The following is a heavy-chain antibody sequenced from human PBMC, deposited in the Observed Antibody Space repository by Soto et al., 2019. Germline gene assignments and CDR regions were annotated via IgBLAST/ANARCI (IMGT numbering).Heavy chain of an antibody. V-gene: IGHV3-23*01. CDR2: ISGSGGTT. J-gene: IGHJ6*03. Sequence: GGSLGLSCAASGFTFSSYVMIWVRQAPGKGLEWVSAISGSGGTTYYADSVKGRFSISRDNSKNTVYLQMSSLRAEDTAVYYCAKDGGVSSWKYCSGGSCYYYYMDVWGKGTTVTVSS. CDR3: AKDGGVSSWKYCSGGSCYYYYMDV. D-gene: IGHD2-15*01. CDR1: GFTFSSYV.